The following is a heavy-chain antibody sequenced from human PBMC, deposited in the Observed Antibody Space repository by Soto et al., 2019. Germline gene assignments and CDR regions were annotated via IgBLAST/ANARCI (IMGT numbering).Heavy chain of an antibody. CDR1: GFTFSSYS. CDR2: ISGSGGST. CDR3: AKSIAARPRWFDP. J-gene: IGHJ5*02. D-gene: IGHD6-6*01. Sequence: PGGSLRLSCAASGFTFSSYSMTWARQAPGKGLEWVSAISGSGGSTDYADSVKGRFTISRDNSKNTLYLQMNSLRAEDTAVYYCAKSIAARPRWFDPWGQGTLVTVSS. V-gene: IGHV3-23*01.